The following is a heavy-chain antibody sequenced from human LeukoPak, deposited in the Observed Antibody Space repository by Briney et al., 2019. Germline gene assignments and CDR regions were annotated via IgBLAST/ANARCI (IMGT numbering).Heavy chain of an antibody. V-gene: IGHV7-4-1*02. J-gene: IGHJ4*02. CDR2: INTNTANP. CDR1: GYTFTRYA. CDR3: AREVRDGYNNFDY. D-gene: IGHD5-24*01. Sequence: ASVKVSRKTSGYTFTRYALNWVRQAPGQGLEWMGWINTNTANPTYAQGFTGRFVFSLDTSVSTAYLQITSLKAEDTAVYYCAREVRDGYNNFDYWGQGTLVTVSS.